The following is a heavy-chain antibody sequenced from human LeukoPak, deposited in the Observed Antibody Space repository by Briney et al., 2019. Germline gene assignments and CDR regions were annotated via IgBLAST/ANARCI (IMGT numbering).Heavy chain of an antibody. CDR3: ATWAFGSRRNEDY. CDR2: TRYDESLK. V-gene: IGHV3-30*02. Sequence: GGSLRLSCAASGFTFNSYGMHWVRQPPGKGLEWVAFTRYDESLKYYADSVKGRFTISRDNAKNSLYLQMNSLRADDTAVYYCATWAFGSRRNEDYWGQGTLVTVSS. CDR1: GFTFNSYG. D-gene: IGHD3-10*01. J-gene: IGHJ4*02.